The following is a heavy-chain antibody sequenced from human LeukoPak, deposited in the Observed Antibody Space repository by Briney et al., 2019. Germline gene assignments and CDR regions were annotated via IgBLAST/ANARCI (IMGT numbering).Heavy chain of an antibody. CDR1: GYTFTSYD. V-gene: IGHV1-8*01. CDR2: MNPNSGNT. Sequence: ASVKVSCKASGYTFTSYDINWVRQATGQGLEWMGWMNPNSGNTGYAQKFQGRVTVTRNTSISTAYMELSSLRSEDTALYYCARNLHSNYYYYGLDVWGQGTTVTVSS. CDR3: ARNLHSNYYYYGLDV. D-gene: IGHD4-11*01. J-gene: IGHJ6*02.